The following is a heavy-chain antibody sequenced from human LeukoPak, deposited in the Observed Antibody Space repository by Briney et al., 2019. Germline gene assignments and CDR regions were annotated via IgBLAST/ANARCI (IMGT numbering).Heavy chain of an antibody. V-gene: IGHV1-46*01. D-gene: IGHD5-18*01. CDR3: ARHTAQSDY. CDR1: GYSFTSHY. Sequence: ASVKVSCKASGYSFTSHYMHWVRQAPGQGLEWLGLINPSGSSTLYAQKFQGRVTMTRDMSTTTDYMELRSLRSDDTAVYYCARHTAQSDYWGQGTLVTVSS. CDR2: INPSGSST. J-gene: IGHJ4*02.